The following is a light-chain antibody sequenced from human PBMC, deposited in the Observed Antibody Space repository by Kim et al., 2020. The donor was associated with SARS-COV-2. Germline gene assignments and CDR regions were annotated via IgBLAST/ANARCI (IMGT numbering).Light chain of an antibody. CDR3: QQYDTSFLYT. J-gene: IGKJ2*01. CDR2: GAS. CDR1: QSVVSNY. Sequence: SPGQKARPSCEASQSVVSNYVAWYQQKPGRAPRLLIYGASSRASDIPDRFSGSGSGTDFTLTISRLEPEDFAVYYCQQYDTSFLYTFGQGTKLEI. V-gene: IGKV3-20*01.